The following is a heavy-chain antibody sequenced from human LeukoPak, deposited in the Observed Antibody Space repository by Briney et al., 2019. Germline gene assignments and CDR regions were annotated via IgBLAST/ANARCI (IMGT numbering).Heavy chain of an antibody. Sequence: PGGSLRLSCAASGFTFSSYGMHWVRQAPGKGLEWVAFIRYDGSNKYYADPVKGRFTISRDNSKNTLYLQMNSLRAEDTAVYYCAKVYNWNTRGYFDYWGQGTLVTVSS. CDR3: AKVYNWNTRGYFDY. J-gene: IGHJ4*02. CDR2: IRYDGSNK. D-gene: IGHD1/OR15-1a*01. V-gene: IGHV3-30*02. CDR1: GFTFSSYG.